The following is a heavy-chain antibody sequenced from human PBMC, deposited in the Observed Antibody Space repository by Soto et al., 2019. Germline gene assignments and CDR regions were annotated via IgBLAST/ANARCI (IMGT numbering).Heavy chain of an antibody. J-gene: IGHJ4*02. V-gene: IGHV1-18*01. CDR3: ARDLDGSGSYYTDY. Sequence: QVQLVQSGAEVKKPGASVKVSCKASGYMFVTYGINWVRQAPGQGLEWMGWISAYNGNTKYAQNLQGRVTMTPDASTSTAYMAMRSLRSDDTAVYYCARDLDGSGSYYTDYWGPGTLVTVSS. CDR2: ISAYNGNT. D-gene: IGHD3-10*01. CDR1: GYMFVTYG.